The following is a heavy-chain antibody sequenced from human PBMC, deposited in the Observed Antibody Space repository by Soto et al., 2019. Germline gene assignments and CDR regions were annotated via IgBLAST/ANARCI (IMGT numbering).Heavy chain of an antibody. D-gene: IGHD3-22*01. CDR3: ARFPGYYYDSSGLIDY. CDR2: IYYSGST. Sequence: SETLSLTCTVSGGSISSSSYYWGWIRQPPGKGLEWIGSIYYSGSTYYNPSLKSRVTISVDTSKNQFSLKLSSVTAADTAVYYCARFPGYYYDSSGLIDYWGQGTLVTVSS. J-gene: IGHJ4*02. V-gene: IGHV4-39*01. CDR1: GGSISSSSYY.